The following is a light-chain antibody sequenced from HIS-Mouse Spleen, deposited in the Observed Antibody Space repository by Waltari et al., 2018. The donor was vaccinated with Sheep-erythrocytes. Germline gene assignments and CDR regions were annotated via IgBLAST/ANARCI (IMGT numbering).Light chain of an antibody. Sequence: SYELTQPPSVSVSPGQTARITCSGDALPKKYAYWYKQKSGQAPVLVIYEDSKRPSGIPERFSGSTSGTMATLTISGAQVDDEADYYCYSTDSRGNHWVFGGGTKLTVL. V-gene: IGLV3-10*01. CDR2: EDS. J-gene: IGLJ3*02. CDR3: YSTDSRGNHWV. CDR1: ALPKKY.